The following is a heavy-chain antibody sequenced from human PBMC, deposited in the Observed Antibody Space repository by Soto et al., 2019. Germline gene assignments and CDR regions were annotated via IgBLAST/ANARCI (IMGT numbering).Heavy chain of an antibody. V-gene: IGHV1-18*01. CDR1: GYTFTSYG. D-gene: IGHD3-3*01. Sequence: VKVSCKASGYTFTSYGISWVRQAPGQGLEWMGWISAYNGNTNYAQKLQGRVTMTTDTSTSTAYMELRSLRSDDTAVYYCAREGSDITIFGVVISPDYYYGMDVWGQGTTVTVSS. CDR3: AREGSDITIFGVVISPDYYYGMDV. J-gene: IGHJ6*02. CDR2: ISAYNGNT.